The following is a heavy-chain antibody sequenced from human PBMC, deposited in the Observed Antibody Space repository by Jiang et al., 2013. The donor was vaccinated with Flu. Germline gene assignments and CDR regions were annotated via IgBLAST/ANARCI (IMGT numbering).Heavy chain of an antibody. D-gene: IGHD3-3*01. J-gene: IGHJ2*01. Sequence: SGAEVKKSGSSVKVSCKASGGTFSSYAISWVRQAPGQGLEWMGWINPNSGGTNYAQKFQGRVTMTRDTSISTAYMELSRLRSDDTAVYYCARVPYIIRYFDLWGRGTLVTVSS. CDR2: INPNSGGT. V-gene: IGHV1-2*02. CDR1: GGTFSSYA. CDR3: ARVPYIIRYFDL.